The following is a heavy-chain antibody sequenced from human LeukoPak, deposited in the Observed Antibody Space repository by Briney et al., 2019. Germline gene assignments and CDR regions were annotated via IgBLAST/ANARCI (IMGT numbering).Heavy chain of an antibody. CDR3: ARTYCSGGSCYHTSAFDP. J-gene: IGHJ5*02. CDR2: IYHSGST. CDR1: GGSVSSNNW. Sequence: SETLSLTCAVSGGSVSSNNWWNWVRQPPGKGLEWIGEIYHSGSTNYNPSLKSRVTISVDTSKNQFSLKLSSVTAADTAVYYCARTYCSGGSCYHTSAFDPWGQGTLVTVSS. V-gene: IGHV4-4*02. D-gene: IGHD2-15*01.